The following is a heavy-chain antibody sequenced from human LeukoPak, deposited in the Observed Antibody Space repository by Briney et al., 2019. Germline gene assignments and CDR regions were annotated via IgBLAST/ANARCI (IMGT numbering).Heavy chain of an antibody. CDR3: ARIEVSGHGFDY. CDR2: MRSKAYGGAT. V-gene: IGHV3-49*04. J-gene: IGHJ4*02. CDR1: GFTFAEYA. Sequence: GGSLRLSCTISGFTFAEYAVTWVRQPPGKGLEWVCFMRSKAYGGATEYDASVKGRFTISRDDSNSSDHLQMNSLRIEDTAMYYCARIEVSGHGFDYWGQGVLVTVSP. D-gene: IGHD3-10*01.